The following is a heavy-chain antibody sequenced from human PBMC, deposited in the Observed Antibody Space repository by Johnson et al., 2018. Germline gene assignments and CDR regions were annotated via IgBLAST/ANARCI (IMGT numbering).Heavy chain of an antibody. D-gene: IGHD4-23*01. V-gene: IGHV3-30-3*01. CDR1: GFTFNFYA. CDR2: ISYDATSK. CDR3: AKDRSGGVDVPSEYFQP. Sequence: VQLVESGGGVVQPGRSLRLSCAASGFTFNFYAMHWVRQAPGRGLEWVAIISYDATSKYYADSVKGRFTISRDNSKNTLYLQMNSLRPGDTAVYYCAKDRSGGVDVPSEYFQPWGQGTLVTVSS. J-gene: IGHJ1*01.